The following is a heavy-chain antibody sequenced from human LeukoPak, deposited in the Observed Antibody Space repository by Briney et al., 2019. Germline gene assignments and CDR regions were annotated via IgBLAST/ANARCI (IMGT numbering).Heavy chain of an antibody. D-gene: IGHD3-10*01. CDR2: MNPNSGNT. J-gene: IGHJ6*02. CDR3: ARNLHYYGIYYYYYGMDV. Sequence: ASVKVSCKASGYTFTSYDINWVRQATGQGLEWMGWMNPNSGNTGYAQKFQGRVTITRNTSISTAYMELSSLRSEDTAVYYCARNLHYYGIYYYYYGMDVWGQGTTVTVSS. V-gene: IGHV1-8*01. CDR1: GYTFTSYD.